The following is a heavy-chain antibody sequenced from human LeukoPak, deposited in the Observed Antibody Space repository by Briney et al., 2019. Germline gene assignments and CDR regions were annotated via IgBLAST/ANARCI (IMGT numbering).Heavy chain of an antibody. Sequence: ASVTVSCKASGYTFTGYYMHWVRQAPGQGLEWMGWINPNSGGTNYAQKFQGRVTMTRDTSISTAYMELSRLRSDDTAVYYCARGGYYYDSSGYYPYDIWGQGTLVTVSS. D-gene: IGHD3-22*01. CDR3: ARGGYYYDSSGYYPYDI. CDR1: GYTFTGYY. CDR2: INPNSGGT. V-gene: IGHV1-2*02. J-gene: IGHJ4*02.